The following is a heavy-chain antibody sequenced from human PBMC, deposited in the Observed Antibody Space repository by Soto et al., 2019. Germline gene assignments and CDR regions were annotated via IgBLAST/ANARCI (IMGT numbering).Heavy chain of an antibody. D-gene: IGHD3-16*01. CDR1: GFNFDDFA. Sequence: EVQLVESGGGLVQPGRSLRLSCAASGFNFDDFAVHWVRQAPGKGLEWVSGISWDSGSIGYADSVKGRFTISRDNAKNSLYLQMNSLRTEDTALYYCAKVGGILSLGRYFDYWGQGTLVTVSS. J-gene: IGHJ4*02. V-gene: IGHV3-9*01. CDR2: ISWDSGSI. CDR3: AKVGGILSLGRYFDY.